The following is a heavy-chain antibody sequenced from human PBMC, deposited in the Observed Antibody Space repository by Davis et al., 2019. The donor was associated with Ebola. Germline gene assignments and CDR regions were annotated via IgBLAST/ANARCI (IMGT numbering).Heavy chain of an antibody. CDR2: ISVSGHST. D-gene: IGHD6-19*01. J-gene: IGHJ6*02. CDR1: GFTSSRLA. V-gene: IGHV3-23*01. CDR3: AKQFRGWYVAAVYYYYGMDV. Sequence: GGSLRLSCAASGFTSSRLAMSWVRQAPGKGLEGVAAISVSGHSTHYADSVKGRFTISRDNSKNTLYLQMNSLRAEDTAVYYCAKQFRGWYVAAVYYYYGMDVWGQGTTVAVSS.